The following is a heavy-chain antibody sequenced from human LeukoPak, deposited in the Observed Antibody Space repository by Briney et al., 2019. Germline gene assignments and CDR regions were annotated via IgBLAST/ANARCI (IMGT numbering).Heavy chain of an antibody. V-gene: IGHV1-18*01. CDR1: GYTFTSYG. CDR3: ATGLGSIVVVPAAIPLDY. J-gene: IGHJ4*02. CDR2: ISAYNGNT. D-gene: IGHD2-2*02. Sequence: GASVKVSCKASGYTFTSYGISWVRQAPGQGLEWMGWISAYNGNTNYAQKLQGRVTMTTDTSTSTAYMELRSLRSDDTAVYYCATGLGSIVVVPAAIPLDYWGQGTLVTVSS.